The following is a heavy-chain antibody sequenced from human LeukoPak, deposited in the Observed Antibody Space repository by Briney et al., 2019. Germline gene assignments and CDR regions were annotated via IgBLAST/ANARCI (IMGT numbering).Heavy chain of an antibody. CDR3: ASLYGGNWYYYYYMDV. D-gene: IGHD4-23*01. CDR1: GGSISSYY. Sequence: PAETLSLTCSVSGGSISSYYWSWIRQPAGKVLEWIGRIYSSGTITYNPSLQSRVTMSVDTSKNQFSLKLSSVTAADTAVYYCASLYGGNWYYYYYMDVWGKGTTVTISS. J-gene: IGHJ6*03. V-gene: IGHV4-4*07. CDR2: IYSSGTI.